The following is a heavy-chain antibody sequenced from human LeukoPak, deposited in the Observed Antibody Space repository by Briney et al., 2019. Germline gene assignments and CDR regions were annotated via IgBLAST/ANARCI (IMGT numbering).Heavy chain of an antibody. CDR2: ISGSGGST. CDR1: GLTFSNHA. J-gene: IGHJ6*02. V-gene: IGHV3-23*01. CDR3: AKSRNFDWLFTYGMDV. D-gene: IGHD3-9*01. Sequence: GGSLRLSCAASGLTFSNHAMSWVRQASGKGLEWVSAISGSGGSTYYADSVKGRFTISRDNSKSTLHLQMNSLRAEDTAVYYCAKSRNFDWLFTYGMDVWGQGTTVTVSS.